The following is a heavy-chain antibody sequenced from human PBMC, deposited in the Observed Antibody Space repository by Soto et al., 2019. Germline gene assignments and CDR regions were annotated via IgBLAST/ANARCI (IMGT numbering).Heavy chain of an antibody. CDR1: GFTFSSYS. V-gene: IGHV3-21*01. Sequence: PGGSLRLSCAASGFTFSSYSMNWVRQAPGKGLEWVSSISSSSSYIYYADSVKGRFTISRDNAKNSLYLQMNSLRAEDTAVYYCARDSNYGGYPFDYWGQGTLLTVSS. CDR2: ISSSSSYI. J-gene: IGHJ4*02. CDR3: ARDSNYGGYPFDY. D-gene: IGHD5-12*01.